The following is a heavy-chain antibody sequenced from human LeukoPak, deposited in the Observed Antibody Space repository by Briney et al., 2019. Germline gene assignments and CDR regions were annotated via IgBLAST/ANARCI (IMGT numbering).Heavy chain of an antibody. J-gene: IGHJ4*02. D-gene: IGHD7-27*01. V-gene: IGHV3-23*01. CDR2: ITTSDGNT. CDR3: AKDGGLWVSAHWGDS. Sequence: GGSLRLSCAASGFTFSSYTMSWVRQAPGKGLEWVPTITTSDGNTYYADSVKGRFTVSRDNSKNTLYLQMNSLRAEDTAVYYCAKDGGLWVSAHWGDSWGRGTLVTVSS. CDR1: GFTFSSYT.